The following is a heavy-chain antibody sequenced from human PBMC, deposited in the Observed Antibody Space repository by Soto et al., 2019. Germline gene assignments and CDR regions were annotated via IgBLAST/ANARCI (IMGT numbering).Heavy chain of an antibody. D-gene: IGHD2-2*01. CDR3: ARGTETSASCPDY. CDR1: GYTFTGYY. V-gene: IGHV1-2*04. CDR2: INPNSGGT. J-gene: IGHJ4*02. Sequence: ASVKVSCKASGYTFTGYYMHWVRQAPGQGLEWMGWINPNSGGTNYAQKFQGWVTMTRDTSISTAYMELNSLRDEDTAVYYCARGTETSASCPDYWGQGTLVTVSS.